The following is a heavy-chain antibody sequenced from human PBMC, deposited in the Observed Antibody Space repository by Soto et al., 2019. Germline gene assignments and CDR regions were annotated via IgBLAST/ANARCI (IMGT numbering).Heavy chain of an antibody. D-gene: IGHD2-15*01. J-gene: IGHJ6*02. CDR3: AKVREGGTWYGMDV. Sequence: GGSLRLSCAASGFTFDIYTMHWVRQAPGKGLEWVSLINWDGDEKYYAESVKGRFTISRDNGINSLYLQMNSLRTEDTALYYCAKVREGGTWYGMDVWGQGTTVTVSS. V-gene: IGHV3-43*01. CDR2: INWDGDEK. CDR1: GFTFDIYT.